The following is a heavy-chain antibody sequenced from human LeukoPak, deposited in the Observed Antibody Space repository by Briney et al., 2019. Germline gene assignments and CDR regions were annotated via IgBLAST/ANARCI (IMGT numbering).Heavy chain of an antibody. CDR3: ARDNDFWSGYWRDTPGHRYYYMDV. J-gene: IGHJ6*03. CDR1: GYTFTGYY. V-gene: IGHV1-2*02. CDR2: INPNSGGT. Sequence: ASVKVSCKASGYTFTGYYMHWVRQAPGQGLEWMGWINPNSGGTNYAQKFQGRVTMTRDTSISTAYMELSRLRSDDTAVYYCARDNDFWSGYWRDTPGHRYYYMDVWGKGTTVTVSS. D-gene: IGHD3-3*01.